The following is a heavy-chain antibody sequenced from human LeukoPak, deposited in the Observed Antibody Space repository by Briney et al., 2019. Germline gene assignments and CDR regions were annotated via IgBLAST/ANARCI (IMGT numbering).Heavy chain of an antibody. CDR2: ISASGGTT. J-gene: IGHJ5*01. V-gene: IGHV3-23*01. CDR3: AKEPREYCSSTSCPNWFDS. D-gene: IGHD2-2*01. Sequence: PGGSLRLSCAASGFTFNNYAMSWVRQAPGKGLEWVSAISASGGTTYYADPVKGRFTISRDNSENTLFLQMNSLRAEDTAVYYCAKEPREYCSSTSCPNWFDSWGQGTLVTVSS. CDR1: GFTFNNYA.